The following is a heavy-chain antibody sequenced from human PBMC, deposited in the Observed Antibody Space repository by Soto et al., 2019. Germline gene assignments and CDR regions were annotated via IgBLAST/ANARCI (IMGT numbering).Heavy chain of an antibody. CDR3: ARDLYSGYDLYGHFAI. D-gene: IGHD5-12*01. Sequence: QVQLVESGGGVVQPGRSLRLSCAASGFTFSSYAMHWVRQAPGKGLEWVAVISYDGSNKYYADSVKGRFTISRDNSKNTLYLQMNSLRAEDTAVYYCARDLYSGYDLYGHFAIWGQGTMVTVSS. CDR2: ISYDGSNK. CDR1: GFTFSSYA. J-gene: IGHJ3*02. V-gene: IGHV3-30-3*01.